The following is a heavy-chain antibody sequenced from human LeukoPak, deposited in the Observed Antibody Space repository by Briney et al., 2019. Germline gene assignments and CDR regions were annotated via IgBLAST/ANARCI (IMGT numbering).Heavy chain of an antibody. Sequence: GESLKISCKGSGFSFTSYWIGWVRQMPGKGLEWMGIIYPSDSDTTYSPSFQGQVTISADKSISTAYLQWSSLKASDTAMYYCARHSRYCSSTSCYPRHFDYWGQGTLVTVSS. CDR2: IYPSDSDT. CDR1: GFSFTSYW. CDR3: ARHSRYCSSTSCYPRHFDY. V-gene: IGHV5-51*01. D-gene: IGHD2-2*01. J-gene: IGHJ4*02.